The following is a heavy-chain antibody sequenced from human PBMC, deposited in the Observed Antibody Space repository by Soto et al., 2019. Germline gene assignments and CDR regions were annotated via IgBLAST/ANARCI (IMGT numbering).Heavy chain of an antibody. Sequence: GSLRLSCAASGFTFSNYAVTWVRQAPGKGLEWVSTISGSGGSTYYADSVKGRFTISRDNSKNTVYLQMNSLRADDTAVYYCARGSLYWGQGTLVTVSS. V-gene: IGHV3-23*01. CDR3: ARGSLY. J-gene: IGHJ4*01. CDR2: ISGSGGST. CDR1: GFTFSNYA.